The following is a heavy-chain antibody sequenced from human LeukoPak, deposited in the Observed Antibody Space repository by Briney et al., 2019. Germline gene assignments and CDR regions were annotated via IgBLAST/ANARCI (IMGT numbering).Heavy chain of an antibody. J-gene: IGHJ6*03. V-gene: IGHV3-30*02. CDR2: IRYGSNK. D-gene: IGHD1-26*01. Sequence: GGSLRLSCAASGFTFSSYGMHWVRQAPGKGLEWVAFIRYGSNKYYADSVKGRFTIPRDNSKNTLYLQMNSLRAEDTAVYYCAKGYGWEASYYYYYMDVWGKGTTVTISS. CDR1: GFTFSSYG. CDR3: AKGYGWEASYYYYYMDV.